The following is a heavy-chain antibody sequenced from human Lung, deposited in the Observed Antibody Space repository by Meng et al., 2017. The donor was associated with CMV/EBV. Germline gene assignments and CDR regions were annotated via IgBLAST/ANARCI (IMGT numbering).Heavy chain of an antibody. J-gene: IGHJ4*02. CDR2: ISSSSSYI. Sequence: LSCAASGFTFSSYSMNWVRQAPGKGLEWVSSISSSSSYIYYADSVKGRFTISRDNAKNSLYLQMSSLRAEDTAVYYCARAQVYYFDYWGQGTLVTVSS. CDR1: GFTFSSYS. V-gene: IGHV3-21*06. CDR3: ARAQVYYFDY. D-gene: IGHD2-8*01.